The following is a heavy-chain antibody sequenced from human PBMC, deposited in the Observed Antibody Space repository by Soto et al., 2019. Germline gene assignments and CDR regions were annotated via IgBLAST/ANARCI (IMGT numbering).Heavy chain of an antibody. CDR3: AKGGYYDSSGYYYGIDY. CDR2: ISGSGGST. CDR1: GFTFSSYA. J-gene: IGHJ4*02. Sequence: GGSLRLSCAASGFTFSSYAMSWVRQAPGKGLEWVSAISGSGGSTYYADSVKGRFTISRDNSKNTLYLQMNSLRAEDTAVYYCAKGGYYDSSGYYYGIDYWGQGTLVTVSS. D-gene: IGHD3-22*01. V-gene: IGHV3-23*01.